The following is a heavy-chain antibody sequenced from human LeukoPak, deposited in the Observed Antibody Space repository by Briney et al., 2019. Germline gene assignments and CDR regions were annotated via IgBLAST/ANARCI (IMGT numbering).Heavy chain of an antibody. J-gene: IGHJ4*02. CDR1: GYSFTNYG. CDR3: ARDIYGGYRNLVY. V-gene: IGHV1-18*01. CDR2: ISAYNGNT. Sequence: ASVKVSCKTSGYSFTNYGITWVRQAPGQGLEWMGWISAYNGNTNYAQKLQGRVTMTTDTSTSTAYMELRSLRSDDTAVYYCARDIYGGYRNLVYWGQGTLVTVSS. D-gene: IGHD5-12*01.